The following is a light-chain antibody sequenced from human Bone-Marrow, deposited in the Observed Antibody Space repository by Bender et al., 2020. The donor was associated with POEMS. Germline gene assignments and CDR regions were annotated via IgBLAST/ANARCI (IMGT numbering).Light chain of an antibody. CDR1: SSNIGTNP. J-gene: IGLJ1*01. CDR3: QSYDSSLSAI. Sequence: QSVLTQPPSASGTPGQRVTISCSGSSSNIGTNPVNWYQQLPGTAPKLLIYINNQRPSGVPDRFSGSKSGTSASLTITGLQAEDEADYYCQSYDSSLSAIFGTGTKVTVL. CDR2: INN. V-gene: IGLV1-44*01.